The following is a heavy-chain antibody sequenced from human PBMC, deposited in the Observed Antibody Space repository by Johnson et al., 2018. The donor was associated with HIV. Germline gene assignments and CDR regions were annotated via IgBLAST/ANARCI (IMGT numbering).Heavy chain of an antibody. V-gene: IGHV3-NL1*01. D-gene: IGHD1-1*01. J-gene: IGHJ3*02. CDR3: AKATTGSDAFDI. CDR2: IGTAGDT. CDR1: GFTFSSYA. Sequence: QVQLVESGGGVVQPGRSLKLSCAASGFTFSSYAMHWVRQAPGKGLEWVSAIGTAGDTYYPGSVKGRFTISRDNSKNTLYLQMNSLRAEDTAVYYCAKATTGSDAFDIWGQGTMVTVSS.